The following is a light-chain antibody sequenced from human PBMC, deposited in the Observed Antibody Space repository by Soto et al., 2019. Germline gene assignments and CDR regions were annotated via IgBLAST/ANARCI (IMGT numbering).Light chain of an antibody. J-gene: IGKJ1*01. V-gene: IGKV3-20*01. CDR3: HQYGSAPAWT. Sequence: EIVLTQSPGTLSLFPGERATLSCRASQSISSSYLAWYQQKPGQAPRLLIYGASSRATGIPDRFSGAGSATASTLTISRLEPEDFAVYYCHQYGSAPAWTFGQGTKVEIK. CDR1: QSISSSY. CDR2: GAS.